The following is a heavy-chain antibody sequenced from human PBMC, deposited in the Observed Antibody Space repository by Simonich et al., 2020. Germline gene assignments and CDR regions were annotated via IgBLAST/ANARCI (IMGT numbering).Heavy chain of an antibody. CDR3: ARAYSSSWYNWFDP. CDR1: GFTFSSYG. V-gene: IGHV3-33*01. D-gene: IGHD6-13*01. J-gene: IGHJ5*02. CDR2: IGYGEINR. Sequence: QVQLVESGGGVVQPGRSLRLSCAASGFTFSSYGMHWVRQAPGDGLDGEAVIGYGEINRYYADAVKARFTISRDNSKNTLYLQMNSLRAEDTAVYYCARAYSSSWYNWFDPWGQGTLVTVSS.